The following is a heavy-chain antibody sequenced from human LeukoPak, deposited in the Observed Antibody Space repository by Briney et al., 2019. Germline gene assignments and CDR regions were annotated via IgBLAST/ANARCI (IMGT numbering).Heavy chain of an antibody. D-gene: IGHD5-18*01. Sequence: SETLSLTCTVSGGSISSYYWSWIRQPPGKGLEWIGYIYYSGSTNYNPSLKSRVTISVDTSKNQFSLKLSSVTAADTAVYYCARDAEVTDTAMVYWGQGTLVTVSS. CDR2: IYYSGST. CDR3: ARDAEVTDTAMVY. J-gene: IGHJ4*02. CDR1: GGSISSYY. V-gene: IGHV4-59*12.